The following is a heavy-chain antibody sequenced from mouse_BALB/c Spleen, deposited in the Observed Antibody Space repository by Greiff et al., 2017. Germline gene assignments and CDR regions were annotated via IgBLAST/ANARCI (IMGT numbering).Heavy chain of an antibody. CDR2: IWSGGST. CDR3: ARNYGYDYYAMDY. CDR1: GFSLTSYG. D-gene: IGHD1-2*01. V-gene: IGHV2-2*02. Sequence: VQLVESGPGLVQPSQSLSITCTVSGFSLTSYGVHWVRQSPGKGLEWLGVIWSGGSTDYNAAFISRLSISKDNSKSQVFFKMNSLQANDTAIYYCARNYGYDYYAMDYWGQGTSVTVSS. J-gene: IGHJ4*01.